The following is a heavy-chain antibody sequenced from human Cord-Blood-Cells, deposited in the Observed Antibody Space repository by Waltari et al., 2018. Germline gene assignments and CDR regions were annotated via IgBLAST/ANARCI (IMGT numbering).Heavy chain of an antibody. CDR2: IYYSGST. J-gene: IGHJ4*02. CDR1: GGSISSSSYY. CDR3: ARRLATIFGVVIGFDY. Sequence: QLQLQESGPGLVKPSETLSLTCTVSGGSISSSSYYWVWIRQPPGKGLEWIGSIYYSGSTYYNPSLKSRVTISVDTSKNQFSLKLSSVTAADTAVYYCARRLATIFGVVIGFDYWGQGTLVTVSS. V-gene: IGHV4-39*01. D-gene: IGHD3-3*01.